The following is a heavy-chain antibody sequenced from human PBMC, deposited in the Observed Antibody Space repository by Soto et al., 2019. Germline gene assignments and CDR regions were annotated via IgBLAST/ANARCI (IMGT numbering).Heavy chain of an antibody. V-gene: IGHV4-31*03. CDR1: GGSISSGGYS. CDR2: IYYSGST. CDR3: ARVGGYDYDYYYMDV. Sequence: QVQLQESGPGLVKPSQTLSLTCTVSGGSISSGGYSWSWIRQHPGTGLEWIGYIYYSGSTYYNPSLKGRVTRAVDTSKNQFSLKLSAVTAADTAVYYCARVGGYDYDYYYMDVWGKGTTVTVSS. J-gene: IGHJ6*03. D-gene: IGHD5-12*01.